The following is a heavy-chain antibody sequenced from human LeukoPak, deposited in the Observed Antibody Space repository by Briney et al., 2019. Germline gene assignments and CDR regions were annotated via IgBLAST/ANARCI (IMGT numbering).Heavy chain of an antibody. D-gene: IGHD5-18*01. V-gene: IGHV4-59*08. J-gene: IGHJ4*02. CDR2: IYYSGST. CDR3: ASILPEVGPVDTAMVFDY. Sequence: SETLSLTCTVSGGSMSSSYWRWIRQPPGKGREWIGYIYYSGSTNYNPSRKSRVTISVDTYKSQFSLKLSSVTAADTAVYYCASILPEVGPVDTAMVFDYWGQGTLVTVSS. CDR1: GGSMSSSY.